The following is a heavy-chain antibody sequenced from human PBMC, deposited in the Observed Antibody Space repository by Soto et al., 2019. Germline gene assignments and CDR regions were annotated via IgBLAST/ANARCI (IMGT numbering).Heavy chain of an antibody. J-gene: IGHJ3*02. CDR2: INPDGSDT. D-gene: IGHD2-2*01. Sequence: EVQLVESGGGLVQPGGSLRLSCVASGFTFTNYWMNWVRQVPGKGLVWVSRINPDGSDTGYADSVKGRFTASRDNAKNTLYLQMNSLRDEDTAVYYFAACSHIVPVPPADAFDIWGQGTMVTVSS. V-gene: IGHV3-74*01. CDR3: AACSHIVPVPPADAFDI. CDR1: GFTFTNYW.